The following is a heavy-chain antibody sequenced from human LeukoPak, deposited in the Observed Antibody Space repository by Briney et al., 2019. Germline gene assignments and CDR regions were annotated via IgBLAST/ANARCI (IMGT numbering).Heavy chain of an antibody. Sequence: GGSLRLSCAASGFTFSSYATTWVRQAPGKGLEWVSVINKSGGSTYYADSVKGRFTISRDNSKNTLYLQMNSLRAEDTAVYYCAKDRWGSGGSGGGDYWGQGTLVTVSS. CDR1: GFTFSSYA. CDR2: INKSGGST. CDR3: AKDRWGSGGSGGGDY. J-gene: IGHJ4*02. D-gene: IGHD2-15*01. V-gene: IGHV3-23*01.